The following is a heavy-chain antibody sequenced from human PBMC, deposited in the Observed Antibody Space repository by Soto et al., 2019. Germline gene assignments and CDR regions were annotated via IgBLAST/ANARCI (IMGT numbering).Heavy chain of an antibody. CDR1: GFTFSSYP. V-gene: IGHV3-64D*06. D-gene: IGHD6-13*01. Sequence: EVQLVESGGGLVQPGGSLRLSCSASGFTFSSYPMYWVRQAPGKGLEYVSGMSPNGDTTDYADSVKVRFTISRDNSKNTLYLQMSCLRPEDMAVYYCVRAAAAGGKGRGKNCCDPWCQGTLVTVSS. J-gene: IGHJ5*02. CDR2: MSPNGDTT. CDR3: VRAAAAGGKGRGKNCCDP.